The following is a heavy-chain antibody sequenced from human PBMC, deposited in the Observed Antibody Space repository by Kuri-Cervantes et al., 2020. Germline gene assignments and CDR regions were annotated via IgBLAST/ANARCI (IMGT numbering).Heavy chain of an antibody. J-gene: IGHJ4*02. CDR1: GYTFTGYY. V-gene: IGHV1-2*02. D-gene: IGHD3-22*01. CDR3: ARVRFYYDSSGYIRY. Sequence: ASVKVSCKASGYTFTGYYMHWVRQAPGQGLEWMGWINPNSGGTNYAQKFQGRVTMTRDTSISTAYMELSRLRSDDTAVYYCARVRFYYDSSGYIRYWAQGTLVTVSS. CDR2: INPNSGGT.